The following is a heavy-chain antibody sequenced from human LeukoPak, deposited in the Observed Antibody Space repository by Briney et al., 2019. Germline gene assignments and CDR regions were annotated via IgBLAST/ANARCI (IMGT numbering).Heavy chain of an antibody. CDR3: ARDHSYDSSGYYYRPNDAFDI. CDR2: ISSSSSYI. CDR1: GFTFSSYS. J-gene: IGHJ3*02. D-gene: IGHD3-22*01. Sequence: PGGSLRLSCAASGFTFSSYSMNWVRQAPGKGLEWVSSISSSSSYIYYADSVKGRFTISRDNAKNSLYLQMNSLRAEDTAVYYCARDHSYDSSGYYYRPNDAFDICGQGTMVTVSS. V-gene: IGHV3-21*01.